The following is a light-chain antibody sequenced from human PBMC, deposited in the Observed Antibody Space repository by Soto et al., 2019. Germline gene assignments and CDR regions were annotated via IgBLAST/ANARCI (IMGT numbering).Light chain of an antibody. J-gene: IGLJ3*02. V-gene: IGLV1-40*01. Sequence: QSVLTQPPSVSGAPGQRVTISCTGSSSNIGAGYDVHWYQQLPGAAPKLVIFGNRNRPSGVPERFSGSKSGTSASLAITGLQAEDEAEYYCQAYDYSLTASVFGGGTKLTVL. CDR2: GNR. CDR1: SSNIGAGYD. CDR3: QAYDYSLTASV.